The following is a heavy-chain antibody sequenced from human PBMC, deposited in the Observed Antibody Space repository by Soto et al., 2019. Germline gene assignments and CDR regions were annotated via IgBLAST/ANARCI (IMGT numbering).Heavy chain of an antibody. CDR1: GFTFSSYA. CDR3: ARRNWNYGAFDI. CDR2: ISGSGSST. Sequence: GGSLRLSCAASGFTFSSYAISWVRQAPGKGLEWVSGISGSGSSTYYADSVKGRFTISRDNSKNTLYLQMNSLRAEDTAVYYCARRNWNYGAFDIWGQGTMVTVSS. V-gene: IGHV3-23*01. J-gene: IGHJ3*02. D-gene: IGHD1-7*01.